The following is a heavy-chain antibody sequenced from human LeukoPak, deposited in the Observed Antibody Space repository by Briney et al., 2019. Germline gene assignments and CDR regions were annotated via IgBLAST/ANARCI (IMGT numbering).Heavy chain of an antibody. CDR1: GFTFSDYW. CDR2: ISYDGSNK. Sequence: PGGSLRLSCAASGFTFSDYWMHWVRQAPGKGLEWVAVISYDGSNKYYADSVKGRFTISRDNSKNTLYLQMNSLRVEDTAVYYCAREGGGYSYVLGYWGQGTLVTVSS. CDR3: AREGGGYSYVLGY. V-gene: IGHV3-30-3*01. D-gene: IGHD5-18*01. J-gene: IGHJ4*02.